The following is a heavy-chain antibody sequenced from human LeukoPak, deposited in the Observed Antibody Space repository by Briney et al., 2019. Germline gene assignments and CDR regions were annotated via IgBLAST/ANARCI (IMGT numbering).Heavy chain of an antibody. V-gene: IGHV3-30-3*01. CDR3: AREIPNAFDI. CDR2: VSRDGISK. J-gene: IGHJ3*02. Sequence: GGSLRLSCAASGFTFSNYPMHWVRQAPGKGLEWVAVVSRDGISKYYPDSVRGRFTISRDISKNTLYLEVNSLRSEDTAVFYCAREIPNAFDIWGQGTMVTVSS. CDR1: GFTFSNYP.